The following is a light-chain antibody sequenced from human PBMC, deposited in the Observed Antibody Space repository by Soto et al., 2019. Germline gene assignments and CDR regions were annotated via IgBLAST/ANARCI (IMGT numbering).Light chain of an antibody. Sequence: QSPGSLSLSQGHRPFPCRRVGQRLSSNYLAWFQQKPGKAPMLLISDASSRESGVPARFSGSGSGTEFTLTIPRLEPEDVAVYYCLQYSSSVWTFGQGTKVDI. CDR2: DAS. J-gene: IGKJ1*01. CDR3: LQYSSSVWT. CDR1: QRLSSNY. V-gene: IGKV3-20*01.